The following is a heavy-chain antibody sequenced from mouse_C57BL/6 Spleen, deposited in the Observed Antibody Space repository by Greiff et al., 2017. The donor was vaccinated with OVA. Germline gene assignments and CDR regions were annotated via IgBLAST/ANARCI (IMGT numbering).Heavy chain of an antibody. V-gene: IGHV1-69*01. CDR1: GYTFTSYW. D-gene: IGHD4-1*01. CDR2: IDPSDSYT. Sequence: QVQLQQPGAELVMPGASVKLSCKASGYTFTSYWMHWVKQRPGQGLEWIGEIDPSDSYTNYNQKFKGKSTLTVDKSSSTAYMQLSSLTYEDSAVYYCARGTGDWYFDVWGTGTTVTVST. CDR3: ARGTGDWYFDV. J-gene: IGHJ1*03.